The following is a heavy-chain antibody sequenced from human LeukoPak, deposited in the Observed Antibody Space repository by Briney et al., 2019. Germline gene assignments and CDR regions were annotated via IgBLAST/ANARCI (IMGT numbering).Heavy chain of an antibody. CDR3: ARARYNYGDSDY. CDR1: GYSISSGYY. D-gene: IGHD5-18*01. V-gene: IGHV4-38-2*01. CDR2: IYHNGNT. Sequence: SETLSLTCAVSGYSISSGYYWGWIRQPPGKGLEWIGTIYHNGNTYYNPSLNSRATISVDTSRYQFSLELSSVTAADTAVFYCARARYNYGDSDYWGQGTLVTVSS. J-gene: IGHJ4*02.